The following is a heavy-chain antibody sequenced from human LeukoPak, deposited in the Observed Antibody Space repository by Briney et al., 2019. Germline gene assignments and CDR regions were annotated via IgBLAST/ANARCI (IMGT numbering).Heavy chain of an antibody. CDR1: GGSISTSNYY. J-gene: IGHJ6*03. D-gene: IGHD5-18*01. Sequence: SETLSLTCTVSGGSISTSNYYWGWIRQPPGKGLEWIGNIFYSGSTYYSPSLKSRVTISVDTSKNQFSLKLSSVTAADTAVYYCARGRIQLNSLWDYYYYMDVWGKGTTVTVSS. CDR3: ARGRIQLNSLWDYYYYMDV. CDR2: IFYSGST. V-gene: IGHV4-39*07.